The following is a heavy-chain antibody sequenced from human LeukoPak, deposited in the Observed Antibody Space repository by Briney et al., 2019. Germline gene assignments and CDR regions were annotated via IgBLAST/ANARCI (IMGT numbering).Heavy chain of an antibody. V-gene: IGHV3-72*01. D-gene: IGHD3-22*01. CDR2: IRNKANSYTT. J-gene: IGHJ4*02. CDR1: RFTFTKYS. Sequence: GGSLRLSCAAPRFTFTKYSINWVRQAPGKGLEWVGRIRNKANSYTTEYAASVKGRFTISRDDSKNSVFLQMNSLKTEDTAVYYCARNYDRGVDYWGQGTLVTVSS. CDR3: ARNYDRGVDY.